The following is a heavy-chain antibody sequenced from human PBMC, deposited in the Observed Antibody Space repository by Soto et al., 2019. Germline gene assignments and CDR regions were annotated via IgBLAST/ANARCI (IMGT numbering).Heavy chain of an antibody. CDR1: GFTFSSYA. V-gene: IGHV3-23*01. D-gene: IGHD6-13*01. J-gene: IGHJ5*02. Sequence: EVQLLESGGGLVQPGGSLRLSCAASGFTFSSYAMSWVRQAPGKGLEWVSAISGSGGSTYYADSVKGRFTISRDNSKNTLYLQMNSLRAEDTAGYYCAKVIAAAGTGYWFDPWGQGTLVNVSS. CDR3: AKVIAAAGTGYWFDP. CDR2: ISGSGGST.